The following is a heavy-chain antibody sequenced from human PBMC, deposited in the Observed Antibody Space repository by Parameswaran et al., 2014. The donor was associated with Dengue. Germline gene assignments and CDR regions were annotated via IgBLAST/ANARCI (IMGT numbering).Heavy chain of an antibody. J-gene: IGHJ4*02. D-gene: IGHD3-16*01. V-gene: IGHV3-21*01. Sequence: WIRQPPGKGLEWVSSISSSSSYIYYADSVKGRFTISRDNAKNSLYLQMNSLRAEDTAVYYCARGSEDDYIWGSYTNRVYYFDYWGQGTLVTVSS. CDR2: ISSSSSYI. CDR3: ARGSEDDYIWGSYTNRVYYFDY.